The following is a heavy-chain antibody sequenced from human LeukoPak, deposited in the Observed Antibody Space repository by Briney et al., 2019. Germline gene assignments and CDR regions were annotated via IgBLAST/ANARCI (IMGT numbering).Heavy chain of an antibody. CDR1: GFTFDDYA. CDR3: AKASIQCSSTSCYTGYEAFDI. V-gene: IGHV3-9*03. CDR2: ISWNSGSI. D-gene: IGHD2-2*02. Sequence: GGSLRLSCAASGFTFDDYAMHWVRQAPGKGLEWVSGISWNSGSIGYADSVKGRFTISRDNAKNSLYLQMNSLRAEDMALYYCAKASIQCSSTSCYTGYEAFDIWGQGTMVTVSS. J-gene: IGHJ3*02.